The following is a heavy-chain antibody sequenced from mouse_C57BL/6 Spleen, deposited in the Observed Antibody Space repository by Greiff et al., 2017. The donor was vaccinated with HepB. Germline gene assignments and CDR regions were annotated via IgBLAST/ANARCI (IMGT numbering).Heavy chain of an antibody. V-gene: IGHV1-4*01. CDR2: INPSSGYT. CDR1: GYTFTSYM. D-gene: IGHD3-2*02. CDR3: ARDSSGPAWFAY. Sequence: QVQLQQSGAELARPGASVKMSCKASGYTFTSYMMHWVKQRPGQGLEWIGYINPSSGYTKYNQKFKDKATLTADKSSSTAYMQLSSLTSEDSAVYYCARDSSGPAWFAYWGQGTLVTVSA. J-gene: IGHJ3*01.